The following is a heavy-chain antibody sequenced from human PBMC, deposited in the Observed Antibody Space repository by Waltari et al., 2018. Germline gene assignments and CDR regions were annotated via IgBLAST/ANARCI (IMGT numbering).Heavy chain of an antibody. CDR1: GFTFDDYA. CDR3: AKDMKIAAAEIGDDAFDI. Sequence: EVQLVESGGGLVQPGRSLRLSCAASGFTFDDYAMHWVRQAPGKGLEWVSGISWNSGSIGYADSVKGRFTISRDNAKNSLYLQMNSLRAEDTALYYCAKDMKIAAAEIGDDAFDIWGQGTMVTVSS. V-gene: IGHV3-9*01. D-gene: IGHD6-13*01. CDR2: ISWNSGSI. J-gene: IGHJ3*02.